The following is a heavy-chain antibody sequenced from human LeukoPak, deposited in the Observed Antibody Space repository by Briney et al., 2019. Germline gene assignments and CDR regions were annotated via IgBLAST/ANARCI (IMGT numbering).Heavy chain of an antibody. CDR1: GFTFSSYS. J-gene: IGHJ4*02. CDR3: ARDDSSQDNYYDSSNYWGFDY. V-gene: IGHV3-21*01. Sequence: GGSLRLSCAASGFTFSSYSMNWVRQAPGKGLEWVSSISSSSSYIYYADSVKGRFTISRDNAKNSLYLQMNSLRAEDTAVYYCARDDSSQDNYYDSSNYWGFDYWGQGTLVTVSS. D-gene: IGHD3-22*01. CDR2: ISSSSSYI.